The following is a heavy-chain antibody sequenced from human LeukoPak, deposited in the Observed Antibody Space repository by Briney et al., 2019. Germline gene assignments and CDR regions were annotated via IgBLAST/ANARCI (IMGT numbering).Heavy chain of an antibody. V-gene: IGHV5-51*01. CDR2: IYPGDSQT. J-gene: IGHJ1*01. D-gene: IGHD6-13*01. Sequence: GESLKISCKGSGYIFSNYWITWVRQMPGKGLEWMGIIYPGDSQTRYSPSFQGQVTISADRSIRTAYLHWSSLKASDTAIYYCARREIGGDRSSWYISWGQGTLVTVSS. CDR3: ARREIGGDRSSWYIS. CDR1: GYIFSNYW.